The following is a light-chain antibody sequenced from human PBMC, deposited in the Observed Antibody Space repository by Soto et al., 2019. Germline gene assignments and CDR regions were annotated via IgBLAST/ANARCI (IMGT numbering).Light chain of an antibody. Sequence: ELVLTQSPATLSLSPGERATLSCRASQNVSSTLLVWYQQHPGQAPRLLIYGASSRAAGIPDRFRGSGSGSEFSLTISGLEPEDFAVYFCQHFGSSPPVIFGQGTRLEIK. J-gene: IGKJ5*01. V-gene: IGKV3-20*01. CDR3: QHFGSSPPVI. CDR2: GAS. CDR1: QNVSSTL.